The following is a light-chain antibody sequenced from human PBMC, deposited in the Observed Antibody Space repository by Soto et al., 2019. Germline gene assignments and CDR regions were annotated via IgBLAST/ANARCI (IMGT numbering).Light chain of an antibody. V-gene: IGLV1-40*01. CDR2: GNT. Sequence: QSVLTQPPPVSGAPGPRVTISCTGSSSNIGSTYDVQWYQQLPGTAPKLLIHGNTDRPSGVPDRFSGSKSGTSASLAITGLQADDEADYYCQSYDDSLSVHYVFGTGTKVTVL. CDR3: QSYDDSLSVHYV. CDR1: SSNIGSTYD. J-gene: IGLJ1*01.